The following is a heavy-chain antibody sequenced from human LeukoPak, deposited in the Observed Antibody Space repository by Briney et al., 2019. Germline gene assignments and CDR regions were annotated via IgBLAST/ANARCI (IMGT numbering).Heavy chain of an antibody. Sequence: PSETLSHTCTVSGVSFSNDYWSWIRQAPGKGLEWIGYVYHTGKTNYNPALNSRLSMSVDTSKNQFFLKMTSVTAADTALYYCARASEGTGYFDFWGQGALVTVSS. D-gene: IGHD3/OR15-3a*01. CDR1: GVSFSNDY. J-gene: IGHJ4*02. CDR2: VYHTGKT. V-gene: IGHV4-59*01. CDR3: ARASEGTGYFDF.